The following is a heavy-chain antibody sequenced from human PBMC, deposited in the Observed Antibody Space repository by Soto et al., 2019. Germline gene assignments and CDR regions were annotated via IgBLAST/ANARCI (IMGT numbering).Heavy chain of an antibody. Sequence: PGGSLRLSCAASGFTFSSYGMHWVRQAPGKGLEWVAVISYDGSNKYYADSVKGRFTISRDNSKNTLYLQMNSLRAEDTAVYYCAKDFRIAVAAVAIGYWGQGTLVTVSS. CDR1: GFTFSSYG. CDR2: ISYDGSNK. V-gene: IGHV3-30*18. J-gene: IGHJ4*02. D-gene: IGHD6-19*01. CDR3: AKDFRIAVAAVAIGY.